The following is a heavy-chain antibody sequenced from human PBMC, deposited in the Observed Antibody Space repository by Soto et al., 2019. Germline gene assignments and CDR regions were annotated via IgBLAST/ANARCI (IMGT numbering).Heavy chain of an antibody. V-gene: IGHV4-34*01. CDR1: GGSFSGYQ. D-gene: IGHD3-10*01. CDR2: INDSGNI. Sequence: QVQLQQWGAGLLKPSETLSLTCAVYGGSFSGYQWTWIRQTPGKGLEWIGEINDSGNINYNPSLKSRVTSLLVTPKKPISLRLSSVTAADSAVYYCASCLILWFGELSRRGGYSYCLDVWGKGTTVTVSS. CDR3: ASCLILWFGELSRRGGYSYCLDV. J-gene: IGHJ6*03.